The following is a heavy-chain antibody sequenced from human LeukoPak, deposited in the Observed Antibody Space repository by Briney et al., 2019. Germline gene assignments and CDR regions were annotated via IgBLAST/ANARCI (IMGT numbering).Heavy chain of an antibody. J-gene: IGHJ4*02. Sequence: PGGSLRLSCAASGFTFSGYWMSWVRQAPGKGLEWVANIKQDGSEKYYVDSVKGRFTISRDNAKNSLYLQMNSLRAEDTAVYYCARAVYWGQGTLVTVSS. V-gene: IGHV3-7*01. CDR1: GFTFSGYW. CDR2: IKQDGSEK. CDR3: ARAVY.